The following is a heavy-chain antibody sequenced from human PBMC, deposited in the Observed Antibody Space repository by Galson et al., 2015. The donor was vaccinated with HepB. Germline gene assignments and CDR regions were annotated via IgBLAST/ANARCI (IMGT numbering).Heavy chain of an antibody. J-gene: IGHJ5*02. CDR1: GFTFTSYA. V-gene: IGHV3-23*01. Sequence: SLRLSCADFGFTFTSYAVTWVRQAPGKGLEWVSAISESGDKTFYADSVRGRFTISRDNSKSTLYLQMNSLRAEDTAVYYCAQVVEPRVPGTPNYFDPWGLAILVTVS. CDR2: ISESGDKT. CDR3: AQVVEPRVPGTPNYFDP. D-gene: IGHD6-19*01.